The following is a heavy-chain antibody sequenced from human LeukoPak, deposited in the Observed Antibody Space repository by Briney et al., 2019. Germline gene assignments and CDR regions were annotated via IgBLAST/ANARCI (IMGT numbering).Heavy chain of an antibody. CDR2: ISYDGSNK. Sequence: GGSLRLSCAASGFTFSSYGMHWVRQAPGKGREWVAVISYDGSNKYYADSVKGRFTISRDNSKNTLYLQMNSLRAEDTAVYYCAKWPTVTNFDYWGQGTQVTVSS. CDR3: AKWPTVTNFDY. D-gene: IGHD4-17*01. V-gene: IGHV3-30*18. J-gene: IGHJ4*02. CDR1: GFTFSSYG.